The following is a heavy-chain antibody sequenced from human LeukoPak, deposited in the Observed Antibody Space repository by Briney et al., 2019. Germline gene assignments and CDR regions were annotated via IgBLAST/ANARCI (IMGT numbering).Heavy chain of an antibody. D-gene: IGHD2-2*01. CDR3: AHGTMYQLDY. CDR2: IGGGAGST. J-gene: IGHJ4*02. V-gene: IGHV3-23*01. CDR1: GFTFSSHG. Sequence: GGTLRLSCAASGFTFSSHGMSWVRQAPGKGLEWVSGIGGGAGSTYYADSVKGRFTISRDNSKNTLYLQMNSLRAEDTAVYYCAHGTMYQLDYWGQGTLVTVSS.